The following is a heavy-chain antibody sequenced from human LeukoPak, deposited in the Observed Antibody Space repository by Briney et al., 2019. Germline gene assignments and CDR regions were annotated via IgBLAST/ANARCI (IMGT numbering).Heavy chain of an antibody. CDR1: GYTFTSYD. D-gene: IGHD3-22*01. CDR2: MNPNSGNT. J-gene: IGHJ4*02. CDR3: ARVPPSTDHDSSGYNPEDY. Sequence: ASVKVSCKASGYTFTSYDINWARQATGQGLEWMGWMNPNSGNTGYAQKFQGRVTMTRNTSISTAYMELSSLRSEDTAVYYCARVPPSTDHDSSGYNPEDYWGQGTLVTVSS. V-gene: IGHV1-8*02.